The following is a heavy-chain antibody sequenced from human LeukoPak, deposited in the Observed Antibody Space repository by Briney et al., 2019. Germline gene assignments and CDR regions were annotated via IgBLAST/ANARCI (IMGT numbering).Heavy chain of an antibody. Sequence: GSSVKVSCKASGYTFTSYGISWVRQAPGQGLEWMGWISAYNGNTNYAQKLQGRVTMTTDTSTSTAYMELRSLRSDDTAVYYCARGGIGDTGTPEIDIWGQGTMVTVSS. CDR1: GYTFTSYG. D-gene: IGHD1-1*01. V-gene: IGHV1-18*01. CDR3: ARGGIGDTGTPEIDI. CDR2: ISAYNGNT. J-gene: IGHJ3*02.